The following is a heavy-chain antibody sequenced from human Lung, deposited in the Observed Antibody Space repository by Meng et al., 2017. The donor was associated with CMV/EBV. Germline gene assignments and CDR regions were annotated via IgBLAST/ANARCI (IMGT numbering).Heavy chain of an antibody. J-gene: IGHJ6*02. CDR2: ISSSGTYI. CDR3: ARDVSPRSSAYFAIYYFYALDV. V-gene: IGHV3-21*01. D-gene: IGHD2-21*01. Sequence: GESLKISCAASGFRFSSYAMYWVRQAPGKGLEWVSSISSSGTYIYYADSVKGRFTISRDNAQNSLYLQMNSLRAEDTAVYYCARDVSPRSSAYFAIYYFYALDVWGQGTXVTVSS. CDR1: GFRFSSYA.